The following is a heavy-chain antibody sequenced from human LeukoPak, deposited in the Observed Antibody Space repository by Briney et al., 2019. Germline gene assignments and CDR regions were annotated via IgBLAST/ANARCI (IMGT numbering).Heavy chain of an antibody. CDR2: XXXIFGTA. J-gene: IGHJ4*02. CDR3: ASDHYDILTGYYKNNLDY. D-gene: IGHD3-9*01. CDR1: GGTFSSYA. Sequence: SVKVSCKASGGTFSSYAXXXXXXAPGXGXEXXXXXXXIFGTANYAQKFQGRVTITADESTSTAYMELSSLRSEDTAVYYCASDHYDILTGYYKNNLDYWGQGTLVTVSS. V-gene: IGHV1-69*01.